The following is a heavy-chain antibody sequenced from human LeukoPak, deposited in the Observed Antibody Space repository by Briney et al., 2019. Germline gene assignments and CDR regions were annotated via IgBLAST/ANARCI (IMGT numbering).Heavy chain of an antibody. CDR1: GYTFINYY. CDR3: ARDESTSILWW. CDR2: INPSGGST. J-gene: IGHJ1*01. D-gene: IGHD2-21*01. Sequence: ASVKVSCKAPGYTFINYYMHWVRQAPGQGLEWMGIINPSGGSTSYAQKFQGRVTMTRDTSTSTVYMELSSLRSEDTAVYYCARDESTSILWWWGQGTLVTVSS. V-gene: IGHV1-46*01.